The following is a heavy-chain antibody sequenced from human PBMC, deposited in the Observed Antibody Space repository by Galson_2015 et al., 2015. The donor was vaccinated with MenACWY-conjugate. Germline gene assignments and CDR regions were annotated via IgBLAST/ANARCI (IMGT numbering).Heavy chain of an antibody. J-gene: IGHJ3*02. V-gene: IGHV3-11*01. CDR3: AREGYGSGTGGAFYI. CDR1: GFTFSGYY. D-gene: IGHD3-10*01. Sequence: SLRLSCAASGFTFSGYYMSWIRQAPGKGLEWVSHIRSSASSINYADSVKGRFTISRDSAKNSLYLQMNSLRADDTAVYYCAREGYGSGTGGAFYIWGQGTMVTVSS. CDR2: IRSSASSI.